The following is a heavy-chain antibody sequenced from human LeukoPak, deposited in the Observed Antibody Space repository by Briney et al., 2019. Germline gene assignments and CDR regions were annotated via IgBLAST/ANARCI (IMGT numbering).Heavy chain of an antibody. CDR3: AKGHTYGMI. D-gene: IGHD2-8*01. J-gene: IGHJ4*02. CDR1: GFTFSDFY. CDR2: ISTTGTTV. V-gene: IGHV3-11*01. Sequence: GGALRLSCAASGFTFSDFYMSWLRQTPGKGLEWVSYISTTGTTVDYADSVKGRFTISRDNAKGSLYLQMNNLGADDTAVYYCAKGHTYGMIWGQGTLVTVSS.